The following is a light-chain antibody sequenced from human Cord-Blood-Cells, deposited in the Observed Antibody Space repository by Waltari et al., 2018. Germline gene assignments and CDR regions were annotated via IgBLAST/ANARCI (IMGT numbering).Light chain of an antibody. Sequence: EIVLTQSPCTLSLSPGERATPSCSARQSVSSSYLAWYQQKPGQAPRLLIYGASSRATGIPDRFSGSGSGTDFTLTISRLEPEDFAVYYCQQYGSSPRTFGQGTKVEIK. CDR3: QQYGSSPRT. CDR1: QSVSSSY. V-gene: IGKV3-20*01. CDR2: GAS. J-gene: IGKJ1*01.